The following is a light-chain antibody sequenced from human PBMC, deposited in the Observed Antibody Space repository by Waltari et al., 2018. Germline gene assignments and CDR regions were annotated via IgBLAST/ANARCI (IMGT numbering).Light chain of an antibody. CDR2: AAF. CDR3: QQLNSYPHT. V-gene: IGKV1-9*01. CDR1: QDITSF. J-gene: IGKJ2*01. Sequence: DIQLTQSPSFLSASVGDRVTVTCRASQDITSFLAWYQLKPGEAPKLLIYAAFFLESGVPSRFSGSASGTEFTLTISSLQPEDFATYYCQQLNSYPHTFGQGTKLEIK.